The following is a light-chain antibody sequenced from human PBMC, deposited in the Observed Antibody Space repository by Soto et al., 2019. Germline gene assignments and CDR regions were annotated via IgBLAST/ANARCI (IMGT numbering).Light chain of an antibody. Sequence: QSVLTQPASVPGSPGQSITISFTGTSSDVGGYNYVSWYQQHPGKAPKLMIYEVSNRPSGVSNRFSGSKSGNTASLTISGLQAEDEADYYCTSYTSSATVVFGGGTKLTVL. CDR2: EVS. V-gene: IGLV2-14*01. J-gene: IGLJ2*01. CDR1: SSDVGGYNY. CDR3: TSYTSSATVV.